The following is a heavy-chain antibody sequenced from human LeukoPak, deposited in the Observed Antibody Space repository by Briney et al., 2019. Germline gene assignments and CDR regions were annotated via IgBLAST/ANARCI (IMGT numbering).Heavy chain of an antibody. Sequence: GGSLRLSCAASGFTFSSYAMSWVRQAPGKGLEWVSAITGSGGSTYYADSVKGRFTISRDNSKNTLYLQMNSLRAEDTAVYYCATAQYYGDYVFDYWGQGTLVTVSS. D-gene: IGHD4-17*01. CDR2: ITGSGGST. CDR1: GFTFSSYA. V-gene: IGHV3-23*01. J-gene: IGHJ4*02. CDR3: ATAQYYGDYVFDY.